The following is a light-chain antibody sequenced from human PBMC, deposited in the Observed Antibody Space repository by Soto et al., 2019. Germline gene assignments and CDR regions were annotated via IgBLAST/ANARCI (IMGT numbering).Light chain of an antibody. CDR2: RAS. J-gene: IGKJ1*01. CDR3: QQSYSFPLT. Sequence: DIQMTQSPSSLSESVGDRVTISCRSSQSISSYINWYQKKAGTAPRLLISRASSVQAGVPPRVSGSGSGRDFTLTISSLRPEDNGYYCCQQSYSFPLTFGPGTTVAI. V-gene: IGKV1-39*01. CDR1: QSISSY.